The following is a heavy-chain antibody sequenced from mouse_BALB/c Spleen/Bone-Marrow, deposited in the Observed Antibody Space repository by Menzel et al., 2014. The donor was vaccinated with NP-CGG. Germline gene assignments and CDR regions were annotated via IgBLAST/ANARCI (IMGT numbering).Heavy chain of an antibody. V-gene: IGHV1-19*01. CDR2: VNPYNGGT. CDR3: SYDYFDY. CDR1: GYTFTDYY. J-gene: IGHJ2*01. Sequence: EVQLQQSGPELVKPGASVKMSCKASGYTFTDYYMDWVKQSHGESFEWIGRVNPYNGGTSYNQKFKGKATLAVDKSSSTAYMELNCLTSEDSAVYYCSYDYFDYWGQGTTLTVSS. D-gene: IGHD1-1*01.